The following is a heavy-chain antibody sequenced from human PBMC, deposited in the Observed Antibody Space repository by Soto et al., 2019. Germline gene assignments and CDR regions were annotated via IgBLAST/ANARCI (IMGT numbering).Heavy chain of an antibody. D-gene: IGHD2-15*01. V-gene: IGHV5-10-1*01. CDR1: GYSFTSYW. Sequence: PGESLKISCKGSGYSFTSYWISWVRQMPGKGLEWMGRIDPSDSYTNYSPSFQGHVTISADKSISTAYLQWSSLKASDTAMYYCARRDCSGGSCYFDYYYGMDVWGQGTTVIVSS. CDR3: ARRDCSGGSCYFDYYYGMDV. J-gene: IGHJ6*02. CDR2: IDPSDSYT.